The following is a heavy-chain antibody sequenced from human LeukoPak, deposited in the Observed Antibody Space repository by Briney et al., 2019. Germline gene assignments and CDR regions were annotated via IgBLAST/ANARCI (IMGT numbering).Heavy chain of an antibody. D-gene: IGHD3-16*02. J-gene: IGHJ4*02. Sequence: PGGSLRLSCAASGFTFNSYAMSWVRQAPGKGLEWVSAISGSGGNTYYADSVKGRFTMSRDNSKNTLYLQMNSLRAEDTAVYFCAKTVSGSHSYQGGDYWGQGTLVTVST. CDR1: GFTFNSYA. V-gene: IGHV3-23*01. CDR3: AKTVSGSHSYQGGDY. CDR2: ISGSGGNT.